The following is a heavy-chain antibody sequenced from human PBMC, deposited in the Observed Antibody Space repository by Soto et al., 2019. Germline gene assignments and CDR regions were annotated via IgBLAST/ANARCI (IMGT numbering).Heavy chain of an antibody. CDR1: GYSFTGYY. J-gene: IGHJ6*02. Sequence: ASVKVSCKASGYSFTGYYMHWVRQAPGQGLGWMGWINPNSGGTNYAQKFQGRVTMTRDTSISTAYMELSRLRSDDTAVYYCARGHITIFGVVILYYYYGMDVWGQGTTVTVSS. CDR3: ARGHITIFGVVILYYYYGMDV. CDR2: INPNSGGT. D-gene: IGHD3-3*01. V-gene: IGHV1-2*02.